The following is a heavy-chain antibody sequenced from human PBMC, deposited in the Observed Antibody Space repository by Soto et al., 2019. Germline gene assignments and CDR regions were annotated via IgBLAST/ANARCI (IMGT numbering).Heavy chain of an antibody. CDR1: GGSFSKKA. J-gene: IGHJ2*01. V-gene: IGHV1-69*01. D-gene: IGHD5-12*01. Sequence: QVQLVQSGAELKKPGSSVKVSCEASGGSFSKKAISWVRQAPGQGLEWMGGINTKFGATNYAPKFQGRLTINADESPNTGYMALSILTSEATAVYYCARGASSGFESWYFDLWGRGTLVSVSS. CDR3: ARGASSGFESWYFDL. CDR2: INTKFGAT.